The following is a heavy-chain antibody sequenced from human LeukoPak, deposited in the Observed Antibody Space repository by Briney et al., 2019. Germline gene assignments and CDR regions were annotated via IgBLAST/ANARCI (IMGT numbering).Heavy chain of an antibody. CDR1: GYTFTSYA. J-gene: IGHJ6*02. CDR2: INAGYGNT. Sequence: ASVKVSCRASGYTFTSYAMHWVRQAPGQGREWMGWINAGYGNTKYSQKFQGRVTITRDTSASTAYMELSSLRSEDTAVYYCARVRCSSTSCYTGYYYYGMDVWGQGTTVTVS. V-gene: IGHV1-3*01. D-gene: IGHD2-2*02. CDR3: ARVRCSSTSCYTGYYYYGMDV.